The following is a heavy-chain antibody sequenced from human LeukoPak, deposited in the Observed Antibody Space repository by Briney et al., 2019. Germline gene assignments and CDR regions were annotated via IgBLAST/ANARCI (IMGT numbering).Heavy chain of an antibody. J-gene: IGHJ4*02. CDR2: ISSGSSST. V-gene: IGHV3-23*01. Sequence: GGSLRLSCAASGFTSNTFDMTWVRQAPGKGLEWVSYISSGSSSTYYADSVKGRFTISRDNSKNTLYLQMNSLRAEDTAVYYCAKDEDRHYYGSGSYYNQFDYWGQGTLVTVSS. CDR1: GFTSNTFD. D-gene: IGHD3-10*01. CDR3: AKDEDRHYYGSGSYYNQFDY.